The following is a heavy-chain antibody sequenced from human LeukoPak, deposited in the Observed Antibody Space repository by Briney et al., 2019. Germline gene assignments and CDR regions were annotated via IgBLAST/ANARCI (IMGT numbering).Heavy chain of an antibody. Sequence: GGSLRLSCAASGFTFSTYAMSWVRQAPGKGLQWVSVISGSGGSTHYADSVKGRFTISRDNSKNTLYLQMNSLRAEDTAVYYCARHSGSHFDYIYGMDVWGQGTTVTVSS. J-gene: IGHJ6*02. CDR1: GFTFSTYA. CDR3: ARHSGSHFDYIYGMDV. V-gene: IGHV3-23*01. D-gene: IGHD1-26*01. CDR2: ISGSGGST.